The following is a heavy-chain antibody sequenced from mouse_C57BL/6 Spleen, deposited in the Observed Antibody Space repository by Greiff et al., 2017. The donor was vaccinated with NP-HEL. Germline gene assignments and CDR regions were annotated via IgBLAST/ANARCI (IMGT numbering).Heavy chain of an antibody. D-gene: IGHD1-1*01. CDR3: ARGSSY. Sequence: VQLQQPGAELVKPGASVKLSCKASGYTFTSYWMQWVKQRPGQGLEWIGEIDPSDSYTNYNQKFKGKATLTVDTSSSTAYMQLSSLTSEDSAVYYCARGSSYWGQGTLDTVSA. CDR1: GYTFTSYW. CDR2: IDPSDSYT. J-gene: IGHJ3*01. V-gene: IGHV1-50*01.